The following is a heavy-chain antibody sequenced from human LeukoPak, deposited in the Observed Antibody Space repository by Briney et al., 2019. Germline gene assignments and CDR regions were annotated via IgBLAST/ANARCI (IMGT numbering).Heavy chain of an antibody. CDR2: IYSGGST. CDR3: ARVTPTSYYYDSSGHPPRFDP. Sequence: PGGSLRLSGAASGFTVSSNYMSWVRQAPGKGLEWVSVIYSGGSTYYADSVKGRFTISRDNSKNTLYLQMNSLRAEDTAVYYCARVTPTSYYYDSSGHPPRFDPWGQGTLVTVSS. J-gene: IGHJ5*02. D-gene: IGHD3-22*01. V-gene: IGHV3-53*01. CDR1: GFTVSSNY.